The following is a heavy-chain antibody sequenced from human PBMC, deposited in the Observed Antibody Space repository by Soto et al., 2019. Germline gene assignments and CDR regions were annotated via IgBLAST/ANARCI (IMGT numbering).Heavy chain of an antibody. CDR1: GVTVSDSY. J-gene: IGHJ6*02. V-gene: IGHV3-53*01. CDR2: TYNGGTT. CDR3: ARGLGTYCTSFSCSNYYFGMGV. Sequence: EVQLVESGGDLIQSGGSLRLPCAVSGVTVSDSYINWVRQAPGRGLEWVSVTYNGGTTFYADSVKGRFTISRDGSKNTVDLQMNNLRVEDTAIYYCARGLGTYCTSFSCSNYYFGMGVWGRGTTVTVSS. D-gene: IGHD2-2*01.